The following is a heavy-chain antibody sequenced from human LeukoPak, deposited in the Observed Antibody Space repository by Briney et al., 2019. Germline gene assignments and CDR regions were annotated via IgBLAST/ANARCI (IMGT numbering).Heavy chain of an antibody. CDR3: AGEKTYLAAAGD. CDR2: VGHSGSA. J-gene: IGHJ4*02. V-gene: IGHV4-34*01. Sequence: SETLSLTCAVSGGSFSAFFWRWIRQPPGKGLEWIGDVGHSGSADYNPSLKSRVTISVDTSKNQFSLKLSSVTAADTAVYYCAGEKTYLAAAGDWGQGTLVTVSS. CDR1: GGSFSAFF. D-gene: IGHD6-13*01.